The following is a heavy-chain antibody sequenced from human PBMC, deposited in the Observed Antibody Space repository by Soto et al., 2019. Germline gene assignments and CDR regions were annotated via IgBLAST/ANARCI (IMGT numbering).Heavy chain of an antibody. Sequence: ASVKVSCKATGYSFTRHDINWLRQAAGQGLEWMGWMNPNSGNAVYAQKFQGRVTMTRNTSITTAYIEVTSLKSEDTAVYFCARGAYNEDSHWFDPWGQGTLVTVSS. D-gene: IGHD1-1*01. J-gene: IGHJ5*02. V-gene: IGHV1-8*01. CDR3: ARGAYNEDSHWFDP. CDR2: MNPNSGNA. CDR1: GYSFTRHD.